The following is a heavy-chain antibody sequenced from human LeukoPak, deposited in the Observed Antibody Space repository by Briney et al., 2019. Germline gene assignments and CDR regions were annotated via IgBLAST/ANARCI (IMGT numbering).Heavy chain of an antibody. V-gene: IGHV3-48*04. CDR1: GFTFSSYS. CDR2: ISSSGSTI. Sequence: PGGSLRLSCAASGFTFSSYSMNWVRQAPGKGLEWVSYISSSGSTIYYADSVKGRFTISRDNAKNSLYLQMNSLRAEDTAVYYCASATVFPYYYGMDVWGQGTTVTVSS. CDR3: ASATVFPYYYGMDV. D-gene: IGHD4-11*01. J-gene: IGHJ6*02.